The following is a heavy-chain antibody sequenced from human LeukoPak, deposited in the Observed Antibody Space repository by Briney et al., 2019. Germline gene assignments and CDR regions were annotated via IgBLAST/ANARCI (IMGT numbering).Heavy chain of an antibody. Sequence: GGSLRLSCAASGFTFSNYGMHWVRQPPGKGLEWVTLISSDESNTYYADPVKGRFTISRDNSKNTLYLQMNSLRAEDTAMYYCARVVQTGYGGYKTYFYYYGMDVWGQGTTVTVSS. J-gene: IGHJ6*02. D-gene: IGHD5-12*01. CDR3: ARVVQTGYGGYKTYFYYYGMDV. CDR1: GFTFSNYG. V-gene: IGHV3-30*03. CDR2: ISSDESNT.